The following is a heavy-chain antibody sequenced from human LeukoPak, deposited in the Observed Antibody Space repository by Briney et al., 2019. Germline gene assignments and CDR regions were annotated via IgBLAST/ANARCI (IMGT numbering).Heavy chain of an antibody. CDR1: GFTFSSYN. J-gene: IGHJ3*02. Sequence: GGSLRLSCVASGFTFSSYNMNWVRQAPGKGLEWVSSISSSSIYIYYADSVKGRFTISRDNAKNSLYLQMNSLRAEDTAVYYCARDLPPDAFDIWGQGTMVTVSS. CDR3: ARDLPPDAFDI. CDR2: ISSSSIYI. V-gene: IGHV3-21*01.